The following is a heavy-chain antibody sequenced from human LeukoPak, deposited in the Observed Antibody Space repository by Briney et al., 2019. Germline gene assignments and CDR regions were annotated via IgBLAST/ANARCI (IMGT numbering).Heavy chain of an antibody. CDR1: GFTFSSYW. Sequence: GGSLRLPCSAPGFTFSSYWMHWLRQVPGKGLVWVSRIKSDGSSTSYAESVKGRFTISRDNVKNMLYLHMNSLRVEDTAVYYCAREVYYGSGNWFDRWGQGTLVTVSS. CDR3: AREVYYGSGNWFDR. V-gene: IGHV3-74*01. D-gene: IGHD3-10*01. CDR2: IKSDGSST. J-gene: IGHJ5*02.